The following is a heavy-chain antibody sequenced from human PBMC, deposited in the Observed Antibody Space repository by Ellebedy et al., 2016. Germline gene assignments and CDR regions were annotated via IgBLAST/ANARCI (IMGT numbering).Heavy chain of an antibody. CDR3: YYGHYSGF. CDR1: ELNLGNYF. D-gene: IGHD4-17*01. Sequence: GGSLRLXXTASELNLGNYFMSWVRQAPGGGLEWISTISGDGDTTFSADSVKGRFTISRDNSRYTLYLQMDSLTAADTAVYYCYYGHYSGFWGQGTLVTVSS. V-gene: IGHV3-23*01. CDR2: ISGDGDTT. J-gene: IGHJ4*02.